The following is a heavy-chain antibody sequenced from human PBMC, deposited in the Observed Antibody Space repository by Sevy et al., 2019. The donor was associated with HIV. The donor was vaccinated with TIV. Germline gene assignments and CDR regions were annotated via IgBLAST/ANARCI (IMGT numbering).Heavy chain of an antibody. CDR1: GGSISSGGHY. CDR2: IYNSGTT. D-gene: IGHD3-10*01. J-gene: IGHJ5*02. V-gene: IGHV4-31*03. Sequence: SETLSLTCTVSGGSISSGGHYWSWARQHPGKGLEWIGYIYNSGTTYYNPSLKSRVTISGDTSKNQFSLKLSSVTAADTAVYYCARGVTMVRGVIITLNWFDPWGQGTLVTVSS. CDR3: ARGVTMVRGVIITLNWFDP.